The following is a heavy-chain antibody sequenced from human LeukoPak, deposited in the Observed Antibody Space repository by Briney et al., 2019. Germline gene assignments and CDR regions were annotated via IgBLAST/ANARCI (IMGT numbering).Heavy chain of an antibody. CDR3: AKDLPNTCDDILTGPEDPDY. V-gene: IGHV3-23*01. D-gene: IGHD3-9*01. J-gene: IGHJ4*02. CDR1: GFTFSSYA. CDR2: ISGSGGST. Sequence: GGSLRLSCAASGFTFSSYAMSWVRQAPGKGLEWVSAISGSGGSTYYADSVKGRFTISRDNSKNTLYLQMNSLRAEDTAVYYCAKDLPNTCDDILTGPEDPDYWGQGTLGTVSS.